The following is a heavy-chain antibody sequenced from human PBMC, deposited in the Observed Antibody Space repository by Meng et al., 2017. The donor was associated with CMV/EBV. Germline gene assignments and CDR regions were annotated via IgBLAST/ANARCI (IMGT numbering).Heavy chain of an antibody. CDR2: IYYSGST. D-gene: IGHD3-22*01. CDR1: GGSISSSSYY. Sequence: SETLSLTCTVSGGSISSSSYYWGWIRQPPGKGLEWIGSIYYSGSTYYNPSLKSRVTISVDTSKNQFSLKLSSVTAADTAVYYCASDGSGYRGRYYYYGMDVWGQGTTVTVSS. V-gene: IGHV4-39*07. J-gene: IGHJ6*02. CDR3: ASDGSGYRGRYYYYGMDV.